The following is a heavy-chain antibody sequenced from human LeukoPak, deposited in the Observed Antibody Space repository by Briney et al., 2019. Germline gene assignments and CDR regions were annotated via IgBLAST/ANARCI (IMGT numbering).Heavy chain of an antibody. CDR1: GGSISSSDYS. CDR2: ISYNGST. CDR3: ARKVVPVGVPAWWFDP. Sequence: SETLSLTCTVSGGSISSSDYSWTWIRQRPGQGLEWIVYISYNGSTYYKPSLKSRVTISADTSKSQFFLKLTSVPAADTAIYYCARKVVPVGVPAWWFDPWGQGTLVIVSS. V-gene: IGHV4-31*03. J-gene: IGHJ5*02. D-gene: IGHD2-2*01.